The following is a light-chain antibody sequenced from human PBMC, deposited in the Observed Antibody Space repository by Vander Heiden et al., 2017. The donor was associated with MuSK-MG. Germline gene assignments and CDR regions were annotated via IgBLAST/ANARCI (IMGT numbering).Light chain of an antibody. CDR3: QQYNSYSPIT. J-gene: IGKJ5*01. V-gene: IGKV1-5*03. CDR1: QTISTW. Sequence: DIQMTQSPSTLSASVGDRVTITCRASQTISTWLAWYQQKPGKAPKLLIYQASSLESGVPSRFGGSGSGTEFTLTISSRQPDDFATYYCQQYNSYSPITFGQGTRLEIK. CDR2: QAS.